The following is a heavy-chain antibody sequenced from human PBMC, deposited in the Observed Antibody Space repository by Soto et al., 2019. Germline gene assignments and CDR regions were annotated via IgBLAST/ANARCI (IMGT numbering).Heavy chain of an antibody. Sequence: GASVKVSCKASGYTFTGYYMHWVRQAPGQGLEWMGWINPNSDGTNYAQKFQGWVTMTRDTSISTAHMELSRLRSDDTAVYYCARGMARGTRAPTNYYYYYGMDVWGQGTTVTVSS. CDR1: GYTFTGYY. CDR2: INPNSDGT. V-gene: IGHV1-2*04. D-gene: IGHD5-12*01. J-gene: IGHJ6*02. CDR3: ARGMARGTRAPTNYYYYYGMDV.